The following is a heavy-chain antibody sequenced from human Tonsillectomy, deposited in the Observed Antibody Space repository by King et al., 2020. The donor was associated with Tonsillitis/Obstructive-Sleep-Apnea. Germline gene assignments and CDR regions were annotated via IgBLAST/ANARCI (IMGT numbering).Heavy chain of an antibody. CDR2: ISYDGGNK. CDR1: GFTFSHYG. J-gene: IGHJ4*02. D-gene: IGHD2-2*01. Sequence: VQLVESGGGVVQPGRSLRLSCAASGFTFSHYGMHWVRQAPGKGLEWVAVISYDGGNKHYADSVKGRFTISRDNSKNTLYLQMNSLRAEDTAVYCCATKSNAMAGYWGQGTLVTVSS. V-gene: IGHV3-30*03. CDR3: ATKSNAMAGY.